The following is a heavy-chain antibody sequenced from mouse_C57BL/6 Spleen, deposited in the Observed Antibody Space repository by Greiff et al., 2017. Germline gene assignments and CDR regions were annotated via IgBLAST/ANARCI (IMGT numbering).Heavy chain of an antibody. CDR2: IWTGGGT. V-gene: IGHV2-9-1*01. CDR1: GFSLTSYA. Sequence: VKLMESGPGLVAPSQSLSITCTVSGFSLTSYAISWVRQPPGKGLEWLGVIWTGGGTNYNSALKSRLSISKDNSKSQVFLKMNSLQTDDTARYYCARNLDTTVVATGYFDVWGTGTTVTVSS. J-gene: IGHJ1*03. D-gene: IGHD1-1*01. CDR3: ARNLDTTVVATGYFDV.